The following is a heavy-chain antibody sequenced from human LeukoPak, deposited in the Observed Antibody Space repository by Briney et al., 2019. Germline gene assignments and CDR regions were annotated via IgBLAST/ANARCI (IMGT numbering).Heavy chain of an antibody. Sequence: GGSLRLSCAASGFTVSSNYMSWVRQAPGKGLEWVSVIYSGGSTYYADSVKGRFTISRDNSKNTLYLQMNSLRADDTAVYYCARAVSSSWHTFDYWGQGTLVTVSS. CDR3: ARAVSSSWHTFDY. D-gene: IGHD6-13*01. CDR1: GFTVSSNY. CDR2: IYSGGST. J-gene: IGHJ4*02. V-gene: IGHV3-53*05.